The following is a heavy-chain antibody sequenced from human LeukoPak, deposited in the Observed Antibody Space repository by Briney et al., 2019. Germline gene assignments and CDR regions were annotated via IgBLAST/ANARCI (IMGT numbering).Heavy chain of an antibody. CDR2: VHLSGAS. J-gene: IGHJ4*02. V-gene: IGHV4-4*02. Sequence: SGTLSLTCAVPGGSILTTNWWSWVRQTPGKGLEWIGEVHLSGASNYNPSLKSRVSMSIDKSKNQLSLKLTSVTAADTAMYYCARESGAFSPFGFWGQGTLVTVSS. D-gene: IGHD1-26*01. CDR1: GGSILTTNW. CDR3: ARESGAFSPFGF.